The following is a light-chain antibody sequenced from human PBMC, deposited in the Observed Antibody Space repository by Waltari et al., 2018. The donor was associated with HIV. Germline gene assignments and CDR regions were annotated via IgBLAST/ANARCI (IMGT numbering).Light chain of an antibody. CDR1: TGAVTSDHY. V-gene: IGLV7-46*01. J-gene: IGLJ3*02. CDR2: DTS. CDR3: LLSYNGARNWV. Sequence: QAVVTPEPSLTVSPGGTVTLTRGSSTGAVTSDHYPSWFQQKPGQAPRTLIYDTSDQPSWTPARFSGSLLGGKAALTLSGAQPEDEAEYYCLLSYNGARNWVFGGGTKVTVL.